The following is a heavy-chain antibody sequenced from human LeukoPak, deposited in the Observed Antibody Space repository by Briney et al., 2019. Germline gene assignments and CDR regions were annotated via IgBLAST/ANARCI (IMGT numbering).Heavy chain of an antibody. CDR2: IYNSGST. D-gene: IGHD3-10*01. J-gene: IGHJ6*02. CDR3: ARGPGAQDV. V-gene: IGHV4-39*07. Sequence: ASETLSLTCTVSGGSISSRSYCWGWIRRPPGKGLEWIGNIYNSGSTYYNPSLKSRVTISLDMSKNQFSLKLSSVTAADTAVYYCARGPGAQDVWGQGTMVTVSS. CDR1: GGSISSRSYC.